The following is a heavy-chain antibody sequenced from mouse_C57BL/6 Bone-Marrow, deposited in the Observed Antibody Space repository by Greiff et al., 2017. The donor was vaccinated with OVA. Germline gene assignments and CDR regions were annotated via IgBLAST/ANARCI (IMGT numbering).Heavy chain of an antibody. Sequence: QVQLQQPGAELVRPGTSVKLSCKASGYTFTSYWMHWVKQRPGQGLEWIGVIDPSDSYTNYNQKFKGKATLTVDTSSSTAYMQLSSLTSEDSAVNYCARDDGYYGYAMDYCGQGTSVTVSS. CDR2: IDPSDSYT. D-gene: IGHD2-3*01. V-gene: IGHV1-59*01. J-gene: IGHJ4*01. CDR1: GYTFTSYW. CDR3: ARDDGYYGYAMDY.